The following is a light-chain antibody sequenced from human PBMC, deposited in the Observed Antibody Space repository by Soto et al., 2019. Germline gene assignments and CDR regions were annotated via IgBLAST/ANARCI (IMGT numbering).Light chain of an antibody. V-gene: IGKV3-20*01. CDR3: QQYGNSPLT. J-gene: IGKJ4*01. CDR1: QSVRSTS. Sequence: PGESATLSCTASQSVRSTSLAWYQQKPGQAPRLLMFGASGRATGTPPRFSGRGSGTDFTLTISRLEPEDFAVYYCQQYGNSPLTFGGGTKVDI. CDR2: GAS.